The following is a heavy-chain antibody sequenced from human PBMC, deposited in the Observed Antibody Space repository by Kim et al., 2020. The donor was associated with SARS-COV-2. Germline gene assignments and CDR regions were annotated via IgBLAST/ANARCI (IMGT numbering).Heavy chain of an antibody. D-gene: IGHD1-26*01. CDR1: GFTFSDYA. V-gene: IGHV3-21*01. CDR3: ATPPQSGSFYYFQH. Sequence: GGSLRLSCTASGFTFSDYAMNWVRQAPGKGLEWVSSIGTSSSYIYYADSVKGRFTISRDNAKNSLFLQMNSLRAEDTAVYFCATPPQSGSFYYFQHWGRGTLVTVSS. CDR2: IGTSSSYI. J-gene: IGHJ1*01.